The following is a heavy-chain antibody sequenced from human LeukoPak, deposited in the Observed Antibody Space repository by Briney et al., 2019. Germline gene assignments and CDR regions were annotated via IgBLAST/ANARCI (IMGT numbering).Heavy chain of an antibody. CDR2: IIPIFGTA. CDR3: ASTLCPLEYSYGS. Sequence: SVKVSCKASGGTFSSYAISWVRQAPGQGLEWMGGIIPIFGTANYAQRFQGRVTITADESTSTAYMELSSLRSEDTAVYYCASTLCPLEYSYGSWGQGTLVTVSS. J-gene: IGHJ4*02. V-gene: IGHV1-69*01. D-gene: IGHD5-18*01. CDR1: GGTFSSYA.